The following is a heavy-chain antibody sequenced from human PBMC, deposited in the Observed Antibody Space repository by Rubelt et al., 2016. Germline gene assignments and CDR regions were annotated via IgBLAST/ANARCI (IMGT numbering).Heavy chain of an antibody. CDR2: IYYSGST. Sequence: QVQLQQWGAGLLKPSETLSLTCAVYGGSFSGYYWSWIRQPPGKGLEWIGYIYYSGSTNYNPSLKSRVTISVDTSKNQFSLKLSSVTAADTAVYYCARTRGWSRPIDYWGQGTLVTVSS. J-gene: IGHJ4*02. V-gene: IGHV4-34*01. CDR1: GGSFSGYY. D-gene: IGHD6-19*01. CDR3: ARTRGWSRPIDY.